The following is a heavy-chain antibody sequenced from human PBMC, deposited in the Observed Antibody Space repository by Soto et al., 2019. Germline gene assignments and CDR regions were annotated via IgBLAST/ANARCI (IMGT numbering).Heavy chain of an antibody. Sequence: GGSLRLSCAASGFTFSSYSMNWVRQAPGKGLEWVSYISSSSSTIYYADSVKGRFTISRDNAKNSLYLQMNSLRAEDTAVYYCATTIVVVPAAHYWYFDLWGRGTLVTVSS. J-gene: IGHJ2*01. CDR3: ATTIVVVPAAHYWYFDL. V-gene: IGHV3-48*01. D-gene: IGHD2-2*01. CDR2: ISSSSSTI. CDR1: GFTFSSYS.